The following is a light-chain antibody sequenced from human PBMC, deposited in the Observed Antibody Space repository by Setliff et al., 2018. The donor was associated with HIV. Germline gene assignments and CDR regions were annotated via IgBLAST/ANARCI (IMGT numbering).Light chain of an antibody. J-gene: IGLJ3*02. CDR3: CSYADTSTWV. V-gene: IGLV2-11*01. CDR2: DVT. Sequence: QPALTQPRSVSGSPGQSVTISCTGTSSDVGAYNYVSWYQHHPGKAPKLMIYDVTGRPSGVPDRFSGSKSANTASLTISGLQAEDEADYYCCSYADTSTWVFGGGTKVTVL. CDR1: SSDVGAYNY.